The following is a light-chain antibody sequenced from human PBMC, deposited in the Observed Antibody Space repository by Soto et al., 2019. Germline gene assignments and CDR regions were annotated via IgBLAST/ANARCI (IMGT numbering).Light chain of an antibody. CDR2: EVI. J-gene: IGLJ1*01. Sequence: QSALTQPPSVSGSPGQSVTISCTGTSSDVGKYDRVSWYQQPPGTAPKLIIYEVINRPSGVPARFSGSKSGNTASLTISGLQAEDEADYYCSSYMSTSRYVFGPGTKVTVL. V-gene: IGLV2-18*02. CDR1: SSDVGKYDR. CDR3: SSYMSTSRYV.